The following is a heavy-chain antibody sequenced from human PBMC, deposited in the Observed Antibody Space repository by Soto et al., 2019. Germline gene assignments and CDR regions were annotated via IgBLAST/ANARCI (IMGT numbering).Heavy chain of an antibody. Sequence: SETLALSCAVSGYSIASGYYWAWIRQSPGKGLEWIGSIYHAGSVYYNPSLNSRVAVSLDTSKNHFSLKLTSVTAADTAVYYCARTFDYYGMDVWGQGTTVTVSS. V-gene: IGHV4-38-2*01. CDR2: IYHAGSV. J-gene: IGHJ6*02. CDR1: GYSIASGYY. CDR3: ARTFDYYGMDV.